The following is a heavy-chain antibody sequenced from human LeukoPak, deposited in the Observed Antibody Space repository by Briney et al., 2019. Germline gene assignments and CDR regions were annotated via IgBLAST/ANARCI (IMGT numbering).Heavy chain of an antibody. Sequence: GGSLRLSCVGSGFTFNTYAVSWVRQAPGKGLEWVSAISPAGGRTYYAESVKGRFTISRDNSKNTLYLQMNSLRAEDTAVYYCARTAESGGFFYNGMDVWGQGTTVTVSS. J-gene: IGHJ6*02. CDR1: GFTFNTYA. V-gene: IGHV3-23*01. CDR2: ISPAGGRT. D-gene: IGHD3-16*01. CDR3: ARTAESGGFFYNGMDV.